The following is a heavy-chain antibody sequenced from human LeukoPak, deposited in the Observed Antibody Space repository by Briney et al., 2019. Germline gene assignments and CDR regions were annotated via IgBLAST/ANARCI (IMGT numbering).Heavy chain of an antibody. CDR2: ISYDGSNK. V-gene: IGHV3-30*01. D-gene: IGHD3-16*02. CDR3: ARESPMITFGGVIGPFDY. CDR1: GFTFSSYA. Sequence: GGSLRLSCAASGFTFSSYAMHWVRQAPGKGLEWVAVISYDGSNKYYADSVKGRFTISRDNSKNTLYLQMNSLRAENTAVYYCARESPMITFGGVIGPFDYWGQGTLVTVSS. J-gene: IGHJ4*02.